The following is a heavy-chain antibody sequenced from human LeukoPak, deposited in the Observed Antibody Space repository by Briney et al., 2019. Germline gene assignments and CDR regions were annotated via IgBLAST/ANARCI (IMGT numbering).Heavy chain of an antibody. CDR3: ARLESTEGTLY. CDR1: GFTVSSNY. Sequence: GSLRLSCEDSGFTVSSNYMSWVRQAPGKGLEWVSVIYSVGTTYYADFVKGRFTISRDTSKNTVFLQLNSLRAEDTAVYYCARLESTEGTLYWGQGTLVTVSS. V-gene: IGHV3-66*02. CDR2: IYSVGTT. J-gene: IGHJ4*02. D-gene: IGHD5/OR15-5a*01.